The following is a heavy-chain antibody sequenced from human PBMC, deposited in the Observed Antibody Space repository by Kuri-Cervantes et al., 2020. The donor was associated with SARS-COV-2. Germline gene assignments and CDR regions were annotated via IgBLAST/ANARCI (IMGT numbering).Heavy chain of an antibody. J-gene: IGHJ6*03. Sequence: GESLKISCAASGFTFSDYYMSWIRQAPGKGLEWVSYISSSGSTIYYADSVKGRFTISRDNAKNSLYLQMNTLKTEDTAVYYCTRSNVVAAGMDVWGKGTTVTVSS. CDR3: TRSNVVAAGMDV. D-gene: IGHD6-25*01. CDR1: GFTFSDYY. V-gene: IGHV3-11*01. CDR2: ISSSGSTI.